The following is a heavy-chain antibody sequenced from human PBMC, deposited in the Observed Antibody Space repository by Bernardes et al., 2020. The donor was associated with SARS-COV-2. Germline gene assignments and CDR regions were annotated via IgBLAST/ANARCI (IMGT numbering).Heavy chain of an antibody. CDR3: ARGYCSGGSCYPFDY. CDR1: GGSISSYY. Sequence: SETLSLTCTVSGGSISSYYWSWIRQPPGKGLEWIGYIYYSGSTNYNPPLKSRVTISVDTSKNQFSLKLSSVTAADTAVYYCARGYCSGGSCYPFDYWGQGTLVTVSS. D-gene: IGHD2-15*01. J-gene: IGHJ4*02. CDR2: IYYSGST. V-gene: IGHV4-59*08.